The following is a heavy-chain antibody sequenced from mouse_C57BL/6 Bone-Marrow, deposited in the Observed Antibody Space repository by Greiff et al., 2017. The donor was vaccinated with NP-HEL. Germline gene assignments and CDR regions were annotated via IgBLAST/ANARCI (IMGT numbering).Heavy chain of an antibody. CDR3: ARHYYSNYVDY. Sequence: EVQVVESGGDLVKPGGSLKLSCAASGFTFSSYGMSWVRQTPDKRLEWVATISSGGSYTYYPDSVKGRLTISRDNAKNTLYLQMSSLKSEDTAMYYCARHYYSNYVDYWGQGTTLTVSS. J-gene: IGHJ2*01. V-gene: IGHV5-6*01. D-gene: IGHD2-5*01. CDR2: ISSGGSYT. CDR1: GFTFSSYG.